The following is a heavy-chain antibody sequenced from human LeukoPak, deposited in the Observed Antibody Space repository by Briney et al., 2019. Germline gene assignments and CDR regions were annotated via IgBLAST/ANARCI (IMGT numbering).Heavy chain of an antibody. CDR1: GFTFSSYG. CDR2: IWYDGSNK. D-gene: IGHD3-10*01. Sequence: PGGSLRLSCAASGFTFSSYGMHWVRQAPGKGLEWVAVIWYDGSNKYYADSVKGRFTISRDNSKNTLYLQMNSLRVEDTAVYYCAKAHHYGSGRQVYSLGFWGQGTLVTVSS. CDR3: AKAHHYGSGRQVYSLGF. J-gene: IGHJ4*02. V-gene: IGHV3-30*02.